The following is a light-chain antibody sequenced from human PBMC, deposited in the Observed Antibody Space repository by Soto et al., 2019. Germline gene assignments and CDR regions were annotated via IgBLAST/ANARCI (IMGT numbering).Light chain of an antibody. CDR2: NTS. V-gene: IGKV3-20*01. CDR1: QSINSKS. CDR3: QHYGGSFI. J-gene: IGKJ5*01. Sequence: EIVLTQSPGTLSLSPGEGATVSCRVSQSINSKSLVWYQRKFGQAPRLLIYNTSSRATGIPDRFSGSGSGTDFTLSISRLEPEDFAVYYCQHYGGSFIFGPGTRLEI.